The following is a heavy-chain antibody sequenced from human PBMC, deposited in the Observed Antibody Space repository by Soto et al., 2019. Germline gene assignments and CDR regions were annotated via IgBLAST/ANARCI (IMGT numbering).Heavy chain of an antibody. CDR1: GGSTSTYY. CDR3: VRENYFDY. J-gene: IGHJ4*02. V-gene: IGHV4-59*01. Sequence: SETLSLTCTVSGGSTSTYYSCWIRQPPRKGLEWIGYIYYIGSTNYNPSLKSRVTISVDTSKNQFSLKLRSVTAADTAVYYCVRENYFDYWGQGTLVTVSS. CDR2: IYYIGST.